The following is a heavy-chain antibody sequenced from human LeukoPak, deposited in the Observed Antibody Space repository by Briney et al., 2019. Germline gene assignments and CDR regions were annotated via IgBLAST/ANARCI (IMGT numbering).Heavy chain of an antibody. V-gene: IGHV3-30*02. J-gene: IGHJ6*03. CDR1: GFTFTTYG. CDR3: VKDGGFGRHYLYHMDV. Sequence: PGGSLRLSCVASGFTFTTYGMHWLRQAPAKGLEWVAFIRYDGSNQYYPESIKGRFTISRDNSKNTLYLQMNALRTEDTAVYYCVKDGGFGRHYLYHMDVWGKGTTVTVSS. CDR2: IRYDGSNQ. D-gene: IGHD3-3*01.